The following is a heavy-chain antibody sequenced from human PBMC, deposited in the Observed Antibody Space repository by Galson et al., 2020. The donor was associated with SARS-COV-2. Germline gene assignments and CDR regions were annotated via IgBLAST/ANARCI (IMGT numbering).Heavy chain of an antibody. CDR1: GYTFTSYD. V-gene: IGHV1-8*01. Sequence: GESLKISCKASGYTFTSYDINWVRQATGQGLEWMGWMNPNSGNTGYAQKFQGRVTMTRNTSISTAYMELSSLRSEDTAVYYCARWGYYGSGSYRTDDIDYWGQGTLVTVSP. J-gene: IGHJ4*02. D-gene: IGHD3-10*01. CDR2: MNPNSGNT. CDR3: ARWGYYGSGSYRTDDIDY.